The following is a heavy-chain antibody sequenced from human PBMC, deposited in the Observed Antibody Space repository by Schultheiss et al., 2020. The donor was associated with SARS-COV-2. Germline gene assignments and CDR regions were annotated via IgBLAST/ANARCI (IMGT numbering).Heavy chain of an antibody. D-gene: IGHD6-19*01. Sequence: GGSLRLSCAASGFTFSSYSMNWVRQAPGKGLEWVSSISSSSSYIYYADSVKGRFTISRDNAKNSLYLQMNSLRAEDTAVYYCAREESIAVAATEGSFDYWGQGTLVTVSS. J-gene: IGHJ4*02. CDR2: ISSSSSYI. V-gene: IGHV3-21*01. CDR3: AREESIAVAATEGSFDY. CDR1: GFTFSSYS.